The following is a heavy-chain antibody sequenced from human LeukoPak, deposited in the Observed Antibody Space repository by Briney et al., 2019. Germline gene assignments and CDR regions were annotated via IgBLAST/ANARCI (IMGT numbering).Heavy chain of an antibody. Sequence: PSETLSLTCTVSGGSISSYYWSWIRQPPGKGLEWTGYIYYSGSTNYNPSLKSRVTISVDTSKNQFSLKLSSVTAADTAVYYCARLSSGDAFDIWGQGTMVTVSS. CDR1: GGSISSYY. CDR2: IYYSGST. D-gene: IGHD5/OR15-5a*01. J-gene: IGHJ3*02. CDR3: ARLSSGDAFDI. V-gene: IGHV4-59*01.